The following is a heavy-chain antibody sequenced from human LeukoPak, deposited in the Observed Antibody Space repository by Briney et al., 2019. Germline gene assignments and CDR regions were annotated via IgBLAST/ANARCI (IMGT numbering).Heavy chain of an antibody. D-gene: IGHD5-18*01. Sequence: PSQTLSLTCTVSGGSISSGDYYWSWIRQPPGKGLEWIGYTYYSGSTYYNPSLKSRVTISVDTSKNQFSLKLSSVTAADTAVYYCARVGGGDSYGYSLPFDYWGQGTLVTVSS. V-gene: IGHV4-30-4*01. CDR3: ARVGGGDSYGYSLPFDY. J-gene: IGHJ4*02. CDR1: GGSISSGDYY. CDR2: TYYSGST.